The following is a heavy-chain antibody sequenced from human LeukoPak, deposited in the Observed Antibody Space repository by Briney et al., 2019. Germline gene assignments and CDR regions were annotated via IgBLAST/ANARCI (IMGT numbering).Heavy chain of an antibody. D-gene: IGHD6-13*01. CDR1: GGSFSGYY. J-gene: IGHJ3*02. CDR3: ARVRTMSYSSSWTRNGAFDI. Sequence: SETLSLTCAVYGGSFSGYYWSWIRQPPGKGLEWIVEINHSGSTNYNPSLKSRVTISVDTSKNQFSLKLSSVTAADTAVYYCARVRTMSYSSSWTRNGAFDIWGQGTMVTVSS. CDR2: INHSGST. V-gene: IGHV4-34*01.